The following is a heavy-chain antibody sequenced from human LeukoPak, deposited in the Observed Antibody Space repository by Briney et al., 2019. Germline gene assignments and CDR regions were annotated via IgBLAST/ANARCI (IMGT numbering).Heavy chain of an antibody. V-gene: IGHV3-74*01. CDR2: INTDGGST. CDR1: GFTFSSYW. J-gene: IGHJ4*02. CDR3: ARALVAPYYFDY. Sequence: PGGSLRLSCAASGFTFSSYWMHWVRQAPGKGLVWVSRINTDGGSTTYADSVKGRFTISRDNAKNTLYPQMHSLRAEDTAVYYCARALVAPYYFDYWGQGALVTVSS. D-gene: IGHD2-15*01.